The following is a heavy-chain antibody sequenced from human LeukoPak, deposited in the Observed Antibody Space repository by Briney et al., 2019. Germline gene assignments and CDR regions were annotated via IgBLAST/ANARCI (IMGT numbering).Heavy chain of an antibody. V-gene: IGHV1-69*05. Sequence: SVKVSCKASGGTFSSYAISWVRQAPGQGLEWMGGIIPIFGTANYAQKFQGRVAITTDESTSTAYMELSSLRSEDTAVYYCARGPNWNYAPFDYWGQGTLVTVSS. CDR3: ARGPNWNYAPFDY. D-gene: IGHD1-7*01. CDR2: IIPIFGTA. CDR1: GGTFSSYA. J-gene: IGHJ4*02.